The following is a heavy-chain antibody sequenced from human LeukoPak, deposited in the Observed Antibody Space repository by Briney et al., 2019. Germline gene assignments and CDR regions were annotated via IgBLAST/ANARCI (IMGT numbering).Heavy chain of an antibody. D-gene: IGHD3-22*01. V-gene: IGHV3-49*04. CDR3: TSGDYYDISGYYLLFDY. CDR1: GFSFGVYG. J-gene: IGHJ4*02. Sequence: GGSLCLSCTASGFSFGVYGMSWVRQPPGEGLEWVGFIRSKPYGGTTEYAASVKGRFTISRADYERISYLQRNSLETEDTDVYYCTSGDYYDISGYYLLFDYWGQGTLVTVSS. CDR2: IRSKPYGGTT.